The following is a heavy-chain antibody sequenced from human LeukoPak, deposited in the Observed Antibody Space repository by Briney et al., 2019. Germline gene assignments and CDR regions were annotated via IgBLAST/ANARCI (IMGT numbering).Heavy chain of an antibody. CDR1: GYTFTGYD. CDR2: MNPNTSDT. D-gene: IGHD1-26*01. Sequence: GASVKVSCKASGYTFTGYDINWVRQATGQGLEWMGWMNPNTSDTGHAQKFQGRVTMTRNTSIDTAYMELSGLRSEDTAVYYCTRGSLSGSSRDYWGQGTLVTVS. V-gene: IGHV1-8*01. J-gene: IGHJ4*02. CDR3: TRGSLSGSSRDY.